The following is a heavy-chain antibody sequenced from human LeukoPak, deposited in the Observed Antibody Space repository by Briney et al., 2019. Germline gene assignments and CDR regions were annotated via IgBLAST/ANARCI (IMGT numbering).Heavy chain of an antibody. CDR2: ISGSGDNT. J-gene: IGHJ4*02. CDR1: GFTFSSYA. D-gene: IGHD6-19*01. Sequence: GGSLRLSCAASGFTFSSYAMSWVRQAPGKGLEWVSGISGSGDNTYYADSVKGRFTISRDNSKNTLYLQMNSLRAEDTAVYYCAKVGQWLVSGVVNYWGQGTLVTVSS. V-gene: IGHV3-23*01. CDR3: AKVGQWLVSGVVNY.